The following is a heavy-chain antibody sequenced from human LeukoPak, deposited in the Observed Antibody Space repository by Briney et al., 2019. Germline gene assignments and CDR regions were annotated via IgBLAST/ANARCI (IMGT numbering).Heavy chain of an antibody. V-gene: IGHV4-34*01. CDR3: ASLLRYFDWLLSHIDY. CDR1: GGSFSGYY. CDR2: INHSGST. J-gene: IGHJ4*02. Sequence: SETLSLTCAVYGGSFSGYYWSWLRQPPGKGLEWIGEINHSGSTNYNPSLKSRVTISVDTSKNQFSLKLSSVTAADTAVYYCASLLRYFDWLLSHIDYWGQGTLVTVSS. D-gene: IGHD3-9*01.